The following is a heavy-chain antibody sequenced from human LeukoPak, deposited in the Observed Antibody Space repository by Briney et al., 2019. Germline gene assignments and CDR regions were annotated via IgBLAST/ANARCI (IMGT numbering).Heavy chain of an antibody. Sequence: ASVKVSCKTSGYTFTDNVISWVRQAPGQGLEWMGWISVYNGDTNYAQTVQARVRMTADTSTSTAYMELSSLRSEDTAVFYCVRVVAAGTYFDYWGQGTLVTVSS. D-gene: IGHD6-13*01. CDR1: GYTFTDNV. V-gene: IGHV1-18*01. CDR2: ISVYNGDT. CDR3: VRVVAAGTYFDY. J-gene: IGHJ4*02.